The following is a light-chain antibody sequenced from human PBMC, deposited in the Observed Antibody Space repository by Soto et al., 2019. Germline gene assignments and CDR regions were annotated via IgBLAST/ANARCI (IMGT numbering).Light chain of an antibody. V-gene: IGKV1-12*01. CDR2: AAS. J-gene: IGKJ2*01. CDR3: KQSNSFPYT. CDR1: QGSSSC. Sequence: DIQMTQSPSSVSASVGDRFTITCRASQGSSSCLAWYQQKPGKAPKLLIYAASSLQSGVPSRFSGSGSGTDFTLTISRLQPEDFATYYCKQSNSFPYTFGPGTKLEIK.